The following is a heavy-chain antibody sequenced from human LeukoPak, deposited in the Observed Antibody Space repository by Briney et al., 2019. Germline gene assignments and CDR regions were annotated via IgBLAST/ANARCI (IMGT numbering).Heavy chain of an antibody. CDR2: ISSSSSYI. V-gene: IGHV3-21*01. Sequence: PGGSLRLSCAASGFTFSSYSMNWVRQASGKGLEWVSSISSSSSYIYYADSVKGRFTISRDNAKNSLYLQMNSLRAEDTAVYYCARARYCSGGSCPHFDYWGQGTLVTVSS. D-gene: IGHD2-15*01. CDR3: ARARYCSGGSCPHFDY. CDR1: GFTFSSYS. J-gene: IGHJ4*02.